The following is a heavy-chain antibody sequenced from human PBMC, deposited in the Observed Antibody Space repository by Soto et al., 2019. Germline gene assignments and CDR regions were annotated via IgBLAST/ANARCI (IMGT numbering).Heavy chain of an antibody. CDR1: GYTFTGYY. CDR2: INPNSGGT. CDR3: ARVITGTTGKIPEDYYYYYGMDV. J-gene: IGHJ6*02. Sequence: ASVKVSCKASGYTFTGYYMHWVRQAPGQGLEWMGWINPNSGGTNYAQKFQGRVTMTRDTSISTAYMELSRLRSDDTAVYYCARVITGTTGKIPEDYYYYYGMDVWGQGTTVTVSS. D-gene: IGHD1-7*01. V-gene: IGHV1-2*02.